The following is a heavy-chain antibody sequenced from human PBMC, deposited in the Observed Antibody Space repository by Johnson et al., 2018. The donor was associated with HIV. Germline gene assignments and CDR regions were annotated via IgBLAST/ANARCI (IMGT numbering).Heavy chain of an antibody. CDR3: ARDLAPGGSGSYYNAFDI. Sequence: VQLVESGGGVVQPGRSLRLSCAASGFTFDDYAMHWVRQAPGKGLEWVSGISWNSGSIGYADSVKGRFTISRDNAKNSLYLQMNSLRAEDTALHYCARDLAPGGSGSYYNAFDIWGQGTMVTVSS. V-gene: IGHV3-9*01. CDR2: ISWNSGSI. J-gene: IGHJ3*02. D-gene: IGHD3-10*01. CDR1: GFTFDDYA.